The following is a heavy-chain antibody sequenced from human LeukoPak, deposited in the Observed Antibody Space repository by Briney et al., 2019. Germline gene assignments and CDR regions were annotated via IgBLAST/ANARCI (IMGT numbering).Heavy chain of an antibody. CDR1: GFTFSSYG. Sequence: SGGSLRLSCAASGFTFSSYGMHWVRQAPGKGLEWVAVIWYDGSNKYYADSVKGRFTISRDNSKNTLYLQMNSLRAEDTAVYYCAKDRGSGWSRYFDYWGQGTLVTVS. D-gene: IGHD6-19*01. V-gene: IGHV3-33*06. J-gene: IGHJ4*02. CDR2: IWYDGSNK. CDR3: AKDRGSGWSRYFDY.